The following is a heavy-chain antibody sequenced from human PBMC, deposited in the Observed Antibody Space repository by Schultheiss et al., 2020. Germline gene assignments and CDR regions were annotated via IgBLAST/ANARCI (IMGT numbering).Heavy chain of an antibody. J-gene: IGHJ6*02. V-gene: IGHV6-1*01. Sequence: SQTLSLTCAISGDSVSSNSAAWNWIRQSPSRGLEWLGRTYYRSKWYNDYAVSVKSRITINPDTSKNQFSLQLNSVTPEDTAVYYCARMDYGSGSPLYYYYGIDVWGQGTTVTVSS. CDR3: ARMDYGSGSPLYYYYGIDV. CDR2: TYYRSKWYN. D-gene: IGHD3-10*01. CDR1: GDSVSSNSAA.